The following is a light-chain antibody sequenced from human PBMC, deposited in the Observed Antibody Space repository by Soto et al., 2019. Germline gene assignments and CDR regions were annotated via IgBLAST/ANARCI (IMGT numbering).Light chain of an antibody. CDR3: QQYGRT. CDR2: GAS. V-gene: IGKV3-20*01. Sequence: ETVLTQSPGTLSLSSGERATLSCRASQSISSTYLAWYQQKPGQAPRLLLYGASSRATGIPDRFSGSGSETDFTLTISRLEPEDFAVYYCQQYGRTFGQGTKVEIK. J-gene: IGKJ1*01. CDR1: QSISSTY.